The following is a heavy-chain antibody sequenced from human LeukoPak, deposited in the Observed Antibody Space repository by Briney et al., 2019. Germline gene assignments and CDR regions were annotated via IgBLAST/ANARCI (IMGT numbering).Heavy chain of an antibody. J-gene: IGHJ4*02. CDR3: AGSFSYDFWSGPLQINY. CDR2: IYYSGST. Sequence: SETLSLTCTVSGGSISSYYWSWIRQPPGKGLEWIGYIYYSGSTNYNPSLKSRVTISVDTSKNQFSLKLSSVTAADTAVYYCAGSFSYDFWSGPLQINYWGQGTLVTVSS. D-gene: IGHD3-3*01. CDR1: GGSISSYY. V-gene: IGHV4-59*01.